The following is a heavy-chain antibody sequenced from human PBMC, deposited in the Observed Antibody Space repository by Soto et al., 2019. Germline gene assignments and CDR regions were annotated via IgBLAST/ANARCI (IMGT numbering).Heavy chain of an antibody. CDR2: IIPIFGTA. D-gene: IGHD3-22*01. CDR1: GGTFSSYA. V-gene: IGHV1-69*13. Sequence: GASVKVSRKASGGTFSSYAISWVRQAPGQGLEWMGGIIPIFGTANYAQKFQGRVTITADESTSTAYMELSSLRSEDTAVYYCALGKESYYDSSGYYPFWDYWGQGTLVTVSS. CDR3: ALGKESYYDSSGYYPFWDY. J-gene: IGHJ4*02.